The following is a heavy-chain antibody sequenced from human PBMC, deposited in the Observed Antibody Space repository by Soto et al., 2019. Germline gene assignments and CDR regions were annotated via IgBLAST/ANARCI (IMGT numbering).Heavy chain of an antibody. J-gene: IGHJ4*02. D-gene: IGHD2-15*01. Sequence: GGSLRLSCAASGFTFSSYSMNWVRQAPGKGLEWVSYTSSSSSTIYYADSVKGRFTISRDNAKNSLYLQMNSLRAEDTAVYYCARDQCSGGSCYQTLRYWGQGTLVTVSS. CDR1: GFTFSSYS. V-gene: IGHV3-48*01. CDR3: ARDQCSGGSCYQTLRY. CDR2: TSSSSSTI.